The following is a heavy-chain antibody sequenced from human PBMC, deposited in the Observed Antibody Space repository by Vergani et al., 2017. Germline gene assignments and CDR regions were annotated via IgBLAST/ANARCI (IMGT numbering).Heavy chain of an antibody. J-gene: IGHJ2*01. CDR2: INPNRGGT. Sequence: QVQLVQSGAEVQKPGASVKVSCKASGYPFTGYYMHWVRQAPGQGLEWMGWINPNRGGTTYAQQFQGRVTMTRDTSISTASMELRRLRSDDTAVYYGARGRKYDFWGGWYFDLWGRGTLVTVSS. CDR1: GYPFTGYY. CDR3: ARGRKYDFWGGWYFDL. V-gene: IGHV1-2*02. D-gene: IGHD3-3*01.